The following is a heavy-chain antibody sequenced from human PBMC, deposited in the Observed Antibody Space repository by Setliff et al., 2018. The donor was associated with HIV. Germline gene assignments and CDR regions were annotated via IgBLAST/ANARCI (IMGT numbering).Heavy chain of an antibody. CDR3: ARGLERGPGTYYNPPGY. Sequence: SETLSLTCAFTGGSFSGYYWIWIRQSPGAGLEWIGEINQSVNTNYNPSLTSRITMSGDTSKNQFSLNLTSVSAADTAVYVCARGLERGPGTYYNPPGYWGPGTLVTVSS. J-gene: IGHJ4*02. D-gene: IGHD3-10*01. CDR2: INQSVNT. V-gene: IGHV4-34*01. CDR1: GGSFSGYY.